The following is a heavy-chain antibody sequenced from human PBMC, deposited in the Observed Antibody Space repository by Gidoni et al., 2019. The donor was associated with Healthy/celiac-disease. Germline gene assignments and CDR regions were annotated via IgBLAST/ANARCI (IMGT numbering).Heavy chain of an antibody. CDR2: IRSKANSYAT. J-gene: IGHJ5*02. V-gene: IGHV3-73*02. D-gene: IGHD6-13*01. Sequence: EVQLVESGGGLVQPGGSLKLSCAASGFTFSGSAMNWGRQASGKGLEWVGRIRSKANSYATAYAASVKGRFTISRDDSKNTAYLQMNSLKTEDTAVYYCTRRVAAAVTWFDPWGQGTLVTVSS. CDR1: GFTFSGSA. CDR3: TRRVAAAVTWFDP.